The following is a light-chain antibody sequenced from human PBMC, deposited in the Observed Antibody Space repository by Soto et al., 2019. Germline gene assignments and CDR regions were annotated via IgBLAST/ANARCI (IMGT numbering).Light chain of an antibody. CDR3: QQYGSSPFT. CDR1: QSVSTY. J-gene: IGKJ1*01. Sequence: ETVFTQSPATLSLSPGESATLSCRASQSVSTYLAWYQQKPGQAPRLLIYDASNRATGIPARFSGSGSGTDFTLTISSLEPEDFAVYYCQQYGSSPFTFGQGTKVDIK. CDR2: DAS. V-gene: IGKV3-11*01.